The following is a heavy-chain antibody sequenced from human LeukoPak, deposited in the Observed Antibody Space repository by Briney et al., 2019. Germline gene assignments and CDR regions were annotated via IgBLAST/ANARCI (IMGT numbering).Heavy chain of an antibody. V-gene: IGHV4-30-2*01. Sequence: SETLSLTCAVSGGSISSGGYSWSWIRQPPGTGLEWIGYIYHSGSTYYNPSLKSRVTISVDRSKNQFSLKLSSVTAADTAVYYCARSSVHYDFWNGDAFDIWGQGTMVTVSS. CDR3: ARSSVHYDFWNGDAFDI. J-gene: IGHJ3*02. D-gene: IGHD3-3*01. CDR2: IYHSGST. CDR1: GGSISSGGYS.